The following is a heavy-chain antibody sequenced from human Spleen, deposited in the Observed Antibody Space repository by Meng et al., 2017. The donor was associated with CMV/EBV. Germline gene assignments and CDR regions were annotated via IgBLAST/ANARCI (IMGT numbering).Heavy chain of an antibody. CDR1: GFTFRKYW. D-gene: IGHD2-21*01. Sequence: GESLKISCAASGFTFRKYWMHWVRQAPGKGLVWVSRIKSDGRDMDYADSVKGRFTISRDNAKNTLYLQMNGLRDEDTAVYYCARDLGDPLVSYYYYGMDVWGQGTTVTVSS. CDR3: ARDLGDPLVSYYYYGMDV. J-gene: IGHJ6*02. V-gene: IGHV3-74*01. CDR2: IKSDGRDM.